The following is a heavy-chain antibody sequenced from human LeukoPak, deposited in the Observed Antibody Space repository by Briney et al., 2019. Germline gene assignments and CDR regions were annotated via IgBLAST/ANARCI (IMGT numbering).Heavy chain of an antibody. D-gene: IGHD3-10*01. Sequence: GGSLRLSCAASGFTFSSYAMSWVRQAPGKGLEWVSAIGGSGGSTYYADSVRGRFTISRDNSKNTLFLQMNSLRAEDTAIYYCAKWQYYVSGDDYWGQGILVTVSS. V-gene: IGHV3-23*01. J-gene: IGHJ4*02. CDR1: GFTFSSYA. CDR3: AKWQYYVSGDDY. CDR2: IGGSGGST.